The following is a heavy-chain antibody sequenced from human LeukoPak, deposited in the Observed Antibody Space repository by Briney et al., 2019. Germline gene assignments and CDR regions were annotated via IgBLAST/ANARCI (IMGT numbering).Heavy chain of an antibody. CDR2: IYSGGST. V-gene: IGHV3-66*01. D-gene: IGHD1-26*01. Sequence: PGGSLRLSCAASGFTFSSNYMTWVRHAPGRGLEWVSVIYSGGSTYYADSVKGRFTISRDNYKNTLYLQMNSLRDEDTAVYYCARGGRVGATLGWGQGTLVTVSS. J-gene: IGHJ4*02. CDR1: GFTFSSNY. CDR3: ARGGRVGATLG.